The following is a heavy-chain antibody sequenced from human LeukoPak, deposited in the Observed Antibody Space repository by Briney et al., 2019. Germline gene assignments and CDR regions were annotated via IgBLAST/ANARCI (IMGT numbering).Heavy chain of an antibody. J-gene: IGHJ4*02. Sequence: ASVKVSCKASGYTFTSYYMHWVRQAPGQGLEWMGIINPSGGSTSYAQKFQGRVTMTRDMSTSTVYMELSSLRSEDTAVYYCALNGGVTDAMDPWATAGIFDYWGQGTLVTVSS. V-gene: IGHV1-46*01. CDR1: GYTFTSYY. CDR3: ALNGGVTDAMDPWATAGIFDY. CDR2: INPSGGST. D-gene: IGHD6-13*01.